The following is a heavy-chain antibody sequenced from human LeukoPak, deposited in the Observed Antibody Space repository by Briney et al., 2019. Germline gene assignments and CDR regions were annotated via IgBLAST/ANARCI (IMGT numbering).Heavy chain of an antibody. Sequence: QPGGSLRLSCAASGFTFSSYAMSWVRQAPGKGLEWVSAISGSGGGTYYADSVKGRFTISRDNSKNTLYLQMNSLRAEDTAVYYCAKEDADYDFWSGYNPENWFDPWGQGTLVTVSS. CDR2: ISGSGGGT. D-gene: IGHD3-3*01. CDR3: AKEDADYDFWSGYNPENWFDP. CDR1: GFTFSSYA. J-gene: IGHJ5*02. V-gene: IGHV3-23*01.